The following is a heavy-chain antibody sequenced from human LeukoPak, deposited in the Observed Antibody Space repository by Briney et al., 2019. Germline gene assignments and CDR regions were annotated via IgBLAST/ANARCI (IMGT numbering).Heavy chain of an antibody. Sequence: PGGSLRLSCAASGFTFSSYGMHWVRQAPGKGLEWVAVIWYDGSNKYYADSVKGRFTISRDNSKNTLYLQMNSLRAEDTAVYYCARGEAVQGSSWPFDYWGQGTLVTVSS. D-gene: IGHD6-13*01. CDR1: GFTFSSYG. V-gene: IGHV3-33*01. CDR3: ARGEAVQGSSWPFDY. J-gene: IGHJ4*02. CDR2: IWYDGSNK.